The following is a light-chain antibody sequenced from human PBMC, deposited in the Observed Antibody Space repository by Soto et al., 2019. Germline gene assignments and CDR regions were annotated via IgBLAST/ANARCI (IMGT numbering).Light chain of an antibody. CDR1: QSFGGSY. CDR3: LQSGTSPS. J-gene: IGKJ4*01. CDR2: GAS. V-gene: IGKV3-20*01. Sequence: EIVLTQSPGTLSLSPGKRATLSCRASQSFGGSYLAWYQQKPGQAPRLLIYGASNRATGIPDRFSGSGSGTDFTLTISRLEPEDFAVYYCLQSGTSPSFGGGTKVEVK.